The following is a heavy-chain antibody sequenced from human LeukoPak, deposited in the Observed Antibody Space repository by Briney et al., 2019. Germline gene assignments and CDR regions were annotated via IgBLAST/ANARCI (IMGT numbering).Heavy chain of an antibody. Sequence: GGSLRLSCAASGFTFTNYWMSWVRQAPGKGLELVANIKQDRSEKYYVDSVKGRFTISRDNSKNSLYLQMNSLRAEDTALYYCAKDSSVHWSLFEYYMDVWGKGTTVTVSS. CDR2: IKQDRSEK. V-gene: IGHV3-7*01. CDR3: AKDSSVHWSLFEYYMDV. D-gene: IGHD3-9*01. CDR1: GFTFTNYW. J-gene: IGHJ6*03.